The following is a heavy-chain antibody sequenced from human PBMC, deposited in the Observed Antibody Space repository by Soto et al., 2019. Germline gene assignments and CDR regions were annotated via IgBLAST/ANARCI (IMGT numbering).Heavy chain of an antibody. D-gene: IGHD2-21*01. CDR3: ARDIASPGGDYFDS. CDR2: ISTGGAYM. Sequence: EVQLVESGGGLVKAGGSLRLFCTASGFTFRNYNMNWGRQAPGKGLEWVSSISTGGAYMFYADSVKGRFTISRDNAQNSLFLQIDSPRAEDTAGYYCARDIASPGGDYFDSWGQGTLVSVSS. J-gene: IGHJ4*02. V-gene: IGHV3-21*06. CDR1: GFTFRNYN.